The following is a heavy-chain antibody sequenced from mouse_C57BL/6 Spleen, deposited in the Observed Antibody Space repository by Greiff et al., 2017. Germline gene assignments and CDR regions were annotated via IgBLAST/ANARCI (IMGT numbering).Heavy chain of an antibody. D-gene: IGHD4-1*01. CDR1: GYTFTDYY. CDR2: INPNNGGT. V-gene: IGHV1-26*01. CDR3: ASSWVDY. Sequence: VQLQQSGPELVKPGASVKISCKASGYTFTDYYMNWVKQSHGKSLEWIGDINPNNGGTSYNQKFKGKATLTVDTSSSTAYMELCSLTSEDSAVYYGASSWVDYWGQGTTLTVSS. J-gene: IGHJ2*01.